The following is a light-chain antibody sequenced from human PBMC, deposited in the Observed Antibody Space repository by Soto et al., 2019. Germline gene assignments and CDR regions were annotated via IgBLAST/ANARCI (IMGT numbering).Light chain of an antibody. V-gene: IGKV3-15*01. CDR2: GAS. CDR3: QQYDKWPPYT. J-gene: IGKJ2*01. CDR1: QSIRNN. Sequence: EIVMTQSPATLSVSPGERATLSCRASQSIRNNLIWYQQKSGQAPRLLIYGASTRATGIPARFSGSGSGTEFTLTISSLQSEDFAVYYCQQYDKWPPYTFGQGTKVDI.